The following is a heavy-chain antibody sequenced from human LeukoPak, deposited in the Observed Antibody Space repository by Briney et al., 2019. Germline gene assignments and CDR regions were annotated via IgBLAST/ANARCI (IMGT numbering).Heavy chain of an antibody. CDR1: GFTFSSYA. D-gene: IGHD2-15*01. CDR3: ARRALVVATSYWYFDL. J-gene: IGHJ2*01. Sequence: GGSLRLSCAASGFTFSSYAMSWVRQAPGKGLEWVSGISGSGGGTFYADSVEGRFTISRDNSQNTLYLQINSLRAEDTAVYSCARRALVVATSYWYFDLWGRGTLVTVPS. CDR2: ISGSGGGT. V-gene: IGHV3-23*01.